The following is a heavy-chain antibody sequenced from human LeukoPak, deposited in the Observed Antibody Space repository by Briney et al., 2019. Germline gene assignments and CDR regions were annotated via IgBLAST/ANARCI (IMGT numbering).Heavy chain of an antibody. Sequence: PGGSLRLSCAASGFTFSSYGMHWVRQAPGKGLEWVAFIRYDGSNKYYADSVKGRFTISRDNAKNSLYLQMNSLRAEDTAVYYCARDYYDSSGYLPYFDYWGQGTLVTVSS. CDR2: IRYDGSNK. CDR1: GFTFSSYG. CDR3: ARDYYDSSGYLPYFDY. J-gene: IGHJ4*02. V-gene: IGHV3-30*02. D-gene: IGHD3-22*01.